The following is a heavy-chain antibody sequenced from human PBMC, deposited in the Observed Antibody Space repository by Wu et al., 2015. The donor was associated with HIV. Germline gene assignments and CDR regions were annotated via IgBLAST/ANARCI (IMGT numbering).Heavy chain of an antibody. D-gene: IGHD6-19*01. J-gene: IGHJ4*02. CDR1: GLGLKKLS. CDR2: IIPSFATA. V-gene: IGHV1-69*05. CDR3: ATDGDYISGSVY. Sequence: QVQLVQSGTEVKKYGASVKVSCKVSGLGLKKLSIHWVRQTQTKRLEWMGGIIPSFATAHYAQNFQGRVTITTDESTNTAYMELSSLRSEDAAVYYCATDGDYISGSVYWGQGTLVTVSS.